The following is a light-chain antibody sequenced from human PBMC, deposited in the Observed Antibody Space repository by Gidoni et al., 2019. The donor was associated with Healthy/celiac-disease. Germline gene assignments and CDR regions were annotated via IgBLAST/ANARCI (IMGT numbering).Light chain of an antibody. CDR3: QQYGSSPLMYT. Sequence: ELVLTQSPRTRSVSPGERATLSCRASQSVSSSYLAWYQQKPGQAPRLLIYGASSRATGIPDRFSGSGSGTDFTLTISRLEPEDFAVYYCQQYGSSPLMYTFGQGTKLEIK. CDR2: GAS. J-gene: IGKJ2*01. CDR1: QSVSSSY. V-gene: IGKV3-20*01.